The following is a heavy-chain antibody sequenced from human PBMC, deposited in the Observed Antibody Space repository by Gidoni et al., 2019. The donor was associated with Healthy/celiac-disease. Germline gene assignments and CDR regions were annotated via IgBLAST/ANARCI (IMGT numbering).Heavy chain of an antibody. D-gene: IGHD6-19*01. Sequence: EVQLVESGGGLVKPGGSLRLSCAASGFTFSSYSMNWVRQAPGKGLEWVSSISSSSSYIYYADSVKGRFTISRDNAKNSLYLQMNSLRAEDTAVYYCARVRSGWYGEGYWGQGTLVTVSS. CDR3: ARVRSGWYGEGY. V-gene: IGHV3-21*01. CDR1: GFTFSSYS. CDR2: ISSSSSYI. J-gene: IGHJ4*02.